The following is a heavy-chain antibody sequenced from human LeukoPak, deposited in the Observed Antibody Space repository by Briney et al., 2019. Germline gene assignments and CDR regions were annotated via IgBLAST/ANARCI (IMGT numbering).Heavy chain of an antibody. CDR3: ARVWVVPAATYYYMDV. CDR2: ISSSGSTI. CDR1: GFNFGRNW. V-gene: IGHV3-48*04. D-gene: IGHD2-2*01. J-gene: IGHJ6*03. Sequence: GGSLRLSCAASGFNFGRNWMDWVRQAPGKGLEWVSYISSSGSTIYYADSVKGRFTISRDNAKNSLYLQMNSLRAEDTAVYYCARVWVVPAATYYYMDVWGKGTTVTISS.